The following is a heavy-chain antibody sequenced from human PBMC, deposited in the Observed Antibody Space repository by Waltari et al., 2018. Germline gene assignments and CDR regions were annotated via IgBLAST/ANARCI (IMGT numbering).Heavy chain of an antibody. CDR1: GFSLSTSGVG. CDR2: IYWNDDK. CDR3: AHSLEQQLVPPNYFDY. V-gene: IGHV2-5*01. D-gene: IGHD6-13*01. J-gene: IGHJ4*02. Sequence: QITLKESGPTLVKPTQTLTLTCTFSGFSLSTSGVGVGWIRQPPGKALEWLALIYWNDDKRYSPSRKSRLTITKDTSKNQVVLTMTNMDPVDTATYYCAHSLEQQLVPPNYFDYWGQGTLVTVSS.